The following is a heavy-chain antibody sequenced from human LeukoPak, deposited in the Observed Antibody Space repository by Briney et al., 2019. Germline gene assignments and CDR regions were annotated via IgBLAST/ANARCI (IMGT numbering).Heavy chain of an antibody. V-gene: IGHV1-46*01. J-gene: IGHJ5*02. CDR1: GYSFTSYY. CDR3: AKDLRGDNPGFDP. CDR2: INPRGGST. Sequence: ASVKVACKASGYSFTSYYMHWVRQAPGQGREWMGIINPRGGSTSYSQKFQDRVTMTRNTSTSTVYMELSCLRSDDTAVSSCAKDLRGDNPGFDPWGQGTLVIVSS. D-gene: IGHD3-16*01.